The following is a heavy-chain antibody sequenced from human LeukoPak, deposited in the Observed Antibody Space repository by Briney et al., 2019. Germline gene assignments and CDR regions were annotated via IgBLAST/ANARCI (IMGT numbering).Heavy chain of an antibody. CDR3: ARTTWPERYYFDY. Sequence: GGSLRLSCAASGFTFSSYAMSWVRRAPGKGLEWVSAISGSGGSTYYADSVKGRFTISRDNSKNTLYLQMNSLRAEDTAVYYCARTTWPERYYFDYWGQGTLVTVSS. D-gene: IGHD1-7*01. V-gene: IGHV3-23*01. CDR2: ISGSGGST. J-gene: IGHJ4*02. CDR1: GFTFSSYA.